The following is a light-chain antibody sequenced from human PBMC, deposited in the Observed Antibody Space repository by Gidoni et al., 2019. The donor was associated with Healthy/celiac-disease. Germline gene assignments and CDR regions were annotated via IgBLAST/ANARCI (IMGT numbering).Light chain of an antibody. J-gene: IGLJ3*02. CDR2: DNN. Sequence: QSVLTQPPSVSAAPGQKVTISCSGSSSPKLLIYDNNKRPSGIPDRFSGSKSGTSATLGITGLQTGDEADYYCGTWDRSLSAGWVFGGGTKLTVL. CDR3: GTWDRSLSAGWV. V-gene: IGLV1-51*01. CDR1: SS.